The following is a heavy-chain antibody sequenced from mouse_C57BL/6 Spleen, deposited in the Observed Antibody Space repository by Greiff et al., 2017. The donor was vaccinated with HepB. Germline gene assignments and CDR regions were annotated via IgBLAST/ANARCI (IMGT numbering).Heavy chain of an antibody. Sequence: EVQLQQSGPELVKPGASVKIPCKASGYTFTDYNMDWVKQSHGKSLEWIGDINPNNGGTIYNQKFKGKATLTVDKSSSTAYMELRSLTSEDTAVYYGARLTGTRGFAYWGQGTLVTVSA. CDR2: INPNNGGT. D-gene: IGHD4-1*01. CDR3: ARLTGTRGFAY. V-gene: IGHV1-18*01. J-gene: IGHJ3*01. CDR1: GYTFTDYN.